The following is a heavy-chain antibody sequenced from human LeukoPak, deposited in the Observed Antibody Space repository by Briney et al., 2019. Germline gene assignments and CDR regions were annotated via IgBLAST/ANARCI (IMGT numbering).Heavy chain of an antibody. J-gene: IGHJ4*02. Sequence: SVKVSCKASGGTFSSYAISWVRQAPGQGLEWMGRIIPILGIANYAQKFQGRVTITAGKSTSTAYMELSSLRSEDTAVYYCATLWGSYRPFDYWGQGTLVTVSS. D-gene: IGHD3-16*02. CDR2: IIPILGIA. CDR3: ATLWGSYRPFDY. CDR1: GGTFSSYA. V-gene: IGHV1-69*04.